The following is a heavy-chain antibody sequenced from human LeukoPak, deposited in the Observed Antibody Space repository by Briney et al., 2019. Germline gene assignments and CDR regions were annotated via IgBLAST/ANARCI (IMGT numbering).Heavy chain of an antibody. Sequence: GESLKIPCKDSGYSFTSYWIGWVRQMPGKGLEWMGIIDHSDSETRYTPSFQGQVTSSDDKSLTTPHLQWNSLKASDTAMYYCARQTAMGRSGDYWGQGTLVTVSS. V-gene: IGHV5-51*01. J-gene: IGHJ4*02. CDR1: GYSFTSYW. CDR2: IDHSDSET. CDR3: ARQTAMGRSGDY. D-gene: IGHD5-18*01.